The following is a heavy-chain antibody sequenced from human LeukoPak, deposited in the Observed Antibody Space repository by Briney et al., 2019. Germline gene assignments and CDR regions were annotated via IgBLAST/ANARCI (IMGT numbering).Heavy chain of an antibody. D-gene: IGHD6-19*01. J-gene: IGHJ4*02. CDR2: IYTSGST. CDR3: ARGRIAVAAFYYFDY. Sequence: SETLSLTCTVSGGSISSYYWSWIRQPAGKGLEWIGRIYTSGSTNYNPSLKSRVTMSVDTSKSQFSLKLSSVTAADTAVYYCARGRIAVAAFYYFDYWGQGTLVTVSS. V-gene: IGHV4-4*07. CDR1: GGSISSYY.